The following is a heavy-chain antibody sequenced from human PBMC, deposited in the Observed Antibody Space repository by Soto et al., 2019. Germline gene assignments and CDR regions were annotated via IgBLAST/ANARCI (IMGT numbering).Heavy chain of an antibody. D-gene: IGHD1-26*01. V-gene: IGHV3-30-3*01. Sequence: GGSLRLSCAASGFTFSSYAMHWVRQAPGKGLEWVAVISYDGSNKYYADSVKGRFTISRDNSKNTLYLQMNSLRAEDTAVYYCARDSETVGATHMDVWGQGTTVTVSS. CDR3: ARDSETVGATHMDV. J-gene: IGHJ6*02. CDR2: ISYDGSNK. CDR1: GFTFSSYA.